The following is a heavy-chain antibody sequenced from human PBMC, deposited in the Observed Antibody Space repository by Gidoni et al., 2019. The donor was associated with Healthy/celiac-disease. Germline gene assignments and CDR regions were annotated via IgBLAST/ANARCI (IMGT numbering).Heavy chain of an antibody. V-gene: IGHV3-66*01. Sequence: EVQLVESGGGLVQPGGSRRLSCAASGFTVSSNYISWVRQAPGKGLEWVSVIYSGGSTYYADSVKGRFTISRDNSKNTLYLQMNSLRAEDTAVYYCARDRQYSSSLDYWGQGTLVTVSS. CDR2: IYSGGST. J-gene: IGHJ4*02. D-gene: IGHD6-6*01. CDR1: GFTVSSNY. CDR3: ARDRQYSSSLDY.